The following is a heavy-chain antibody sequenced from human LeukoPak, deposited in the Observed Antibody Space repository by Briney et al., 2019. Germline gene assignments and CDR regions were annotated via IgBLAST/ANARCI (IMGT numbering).Heavy chain of an antibody. CDR3: ARASLRYFDWLPQGEYYFDY. Sequence: SETLSLTCAVYGGSFSGYYWSWIRQPPGKGLEWIGSIHYSGSTYYNPSLKSRVTISVDTSKNQFSLKLSSVTAADTAVYYCARASLRYFDWLPQGEYYFDYWGQGTLVTVSS. CDR1: GGSFSGYY. CDR2: IHYSGST. D-gene: IGHD3-9*01. J-gene: IGHJ4*02. V-gene: IGHV4-34*01.